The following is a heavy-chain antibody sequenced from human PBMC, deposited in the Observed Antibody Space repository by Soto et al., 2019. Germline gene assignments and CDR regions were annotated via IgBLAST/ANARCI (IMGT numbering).Heavy chain of an antibody. CDR2: MNPNSGNT. J-gene: IGHJ5*02. V-gene: IGHV1-8*01. CDR1: GYTFTSYD. Sequence: GASVKVSCKASGYTFTSYDINWVRQATGQGLEWMGWMNPNSGNTGYAQKFQGRVTMTRNTSISTAYMELSSLRSEDTAVYYCATGHHYYGANWFDPWGQGTLVTVSS. CDR3: ATGHHYYGANWFDP. D-gene: IGHD3-10*01.